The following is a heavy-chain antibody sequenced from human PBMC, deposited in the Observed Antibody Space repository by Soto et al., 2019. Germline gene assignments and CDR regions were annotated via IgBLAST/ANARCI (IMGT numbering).Heavy chain of an antibody. D-gene: IGHD5-18*01. CDR1: GFTFRNYA. CDR2: ISFDESNE. Sequence: QVQLVESGGGVVQPGRSLRLSCEASGFTFRNYAMHWVRQAPGKGLEWVALISFDESNEYYADSVKGRFTISRVNSKNTLYHLITSLRAEDTAVYYCARVLYSYDYLYRYGVDVWGQGTTVTVSS. V-gene: IGHV3-30*14. J-gene: IGHJ6*02. CDR3: ARVLYSYDYLYRYGVDV.